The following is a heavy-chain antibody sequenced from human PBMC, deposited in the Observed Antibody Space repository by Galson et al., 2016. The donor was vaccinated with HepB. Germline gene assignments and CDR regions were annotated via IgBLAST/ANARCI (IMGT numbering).Heavy chain of an antibody. J-gene: IGHJ4*02. V-gene: IGHV3-23*01. Sequence: SLRLSCAASGFVFNNYAMTWVRQAPGKGLEWVSSISSNGHNTYYADSVKGRFGISRDHSRDTLYLLINSLGVEDTAVYYCASAVRDGHPSFGWGQGTLVTVSS. CDR3: ASAVRDGHPSFG. D-gene: IGHD5-24*01. CDR1: GFVFNNYA. CDR2: ISSNGHNT.